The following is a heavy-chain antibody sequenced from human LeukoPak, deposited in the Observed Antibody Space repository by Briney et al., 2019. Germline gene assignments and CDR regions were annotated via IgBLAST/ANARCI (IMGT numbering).Heavy chain of an antibody. CDR3: ARAYSRESGYDFVLEY. CDR2: IIPIFGTA. CDR1: GGTFSSYA. D-gene: IGHD5-12*01. V-gene: IGHV1-69*01. Sequence: SVKVSCKASGGTFSSYAISWVRQAPGQGLEWMGGIIPIFGTANYAQKFQGRVTITADESTSTAYMELSSLRSEDTAVYYCARAYSRESGYDFVLEYWGQGTLVTVSS. J-gene: IGHJ4*02.